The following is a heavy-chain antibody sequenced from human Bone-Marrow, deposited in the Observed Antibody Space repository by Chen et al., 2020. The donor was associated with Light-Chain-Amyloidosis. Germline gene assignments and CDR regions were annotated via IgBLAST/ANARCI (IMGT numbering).Heavy chain of an antibody. CDR3: AKGGYDSSGYFDY. CDR2: ISYDGSNK. D-gene: IGHD3-22*01. CDR1: GFTFSSYG. J-gene: IGHJ4*02. Sequence: QVQLVESGGGVVQPGRSLRLSCAASGFTFSSYGMHWVRRAPGKGLEWVEVISYDGSNKYYADSVKGRFTISRDNSKNTLYLQMNSLRAEDTAVYYCAKGGYDSSGYFDYWGQGTLVTVSS. V-gene: IGHV3-30*18.